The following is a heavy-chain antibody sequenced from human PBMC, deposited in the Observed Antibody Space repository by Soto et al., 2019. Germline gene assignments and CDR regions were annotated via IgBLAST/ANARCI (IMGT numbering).Heavy chain of an antibody. CDR1: GFTSSSYA. J-gene: IGHJ3*02. Sequence: GGSLRLSCSASGFTSSSYAMHWVRQAPGKGLEYVSAISSNGGSTYYADSVKGRFTISRDNSKNTLYLQMSSLRAEDTAVYYCVKGWGIAAAGDAFDIWGQGTMVTVSS. D-gene: IGHD6-13*01. CDR2: ISSNGGST. CDR3: VKGWGIAAAGDAFDI. V-gene: IGHV3-64D*09.